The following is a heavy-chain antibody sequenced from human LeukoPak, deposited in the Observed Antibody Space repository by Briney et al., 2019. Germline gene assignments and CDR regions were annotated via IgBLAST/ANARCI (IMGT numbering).Heavy chain of an antibody. Sequence: ASVKVSCKASGYTFTGYYMRWVRQAPGQGLEWMGWINLNSGGTNYAQKFQGRVTMTRDTSISTAYMELSRLRSDDTAVYYCVGYCSSTSCQHYLDYWGQGTLVTVSS. CDR3: VGYCSSTSCQHYLDY. V-gene: IGHV1-2*02. D-gene: IGHD2-2*01. CDR1: GYTFTGYY. J-gene: IGHJ4*02. CDR2: INLNSGGT.